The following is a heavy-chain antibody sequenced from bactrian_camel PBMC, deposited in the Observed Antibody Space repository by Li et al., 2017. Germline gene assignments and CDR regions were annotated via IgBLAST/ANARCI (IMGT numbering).Heavy chain of an antibody. D-gene: IGHD5*01. CDR1: VTTYNSNC. J-gene: IGHJ4*01. CDR3: AAESLFPSRGGPAIPTCPWGPRGPDEYNI. CDR2: IYRGGWST. Sequence: HVQLVESGGGSVQTGGSLRLSCAASVTTYNSNCMGWFRQAPGKEREGVAAIYRGGWSTNYADSVKGRFTISQDDAKNTLYLQMHNLQPEDTAMYYCAAESLFPSRGGPAIPTCPWGPRGPDEYNIWGQGTQVTVS. V-gene: IGHV3S54*01.